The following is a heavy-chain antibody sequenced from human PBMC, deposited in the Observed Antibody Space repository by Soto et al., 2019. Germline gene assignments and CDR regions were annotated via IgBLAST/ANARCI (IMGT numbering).Heavy chain of an antibody. D-gene: IGHD3-16*01. CDR2: IYYSGST. J-gene: IGHJ3*02. Sequence: XXTLSLSCTLSGTSISSYFSRWIRQPPGKGLEWIGYIYYSGSTNYNPSLKSRVTISVDTSKNQFSLKLSSVTAADTAVYYCARRYGWAFDIWGQGTMVTVSS. CDR3: ARRYGWAFDI. V-gene: IGHV4-59*08. CDR1: GTSISSYF.